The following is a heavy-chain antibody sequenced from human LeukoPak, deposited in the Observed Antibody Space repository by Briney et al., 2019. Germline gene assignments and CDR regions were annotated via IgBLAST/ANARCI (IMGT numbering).Heavy chain of an antibody. V-gene: IGHV3-21*01. D-gene: IGHD5-18*01. CDR1: GFTFSSYS. J-gene: IGHJ3*02. Sequence: GGSLRLSCAASGFTFSSYSMNWVRQAPGKGLEWVSSISSSGSYIYYADSVKGRFTISRDKAKNSLYLQMNSLRAEDTAVYYCARDPYSYGTNDAFDIWGQGTMVTVSS. CDR2: ISSSGSYI. CDR3: ARDPYSYGTNDAFDI.